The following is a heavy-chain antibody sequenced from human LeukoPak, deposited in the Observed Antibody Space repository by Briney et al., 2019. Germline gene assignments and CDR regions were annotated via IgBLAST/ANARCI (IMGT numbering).Heavy chain of an antibody. CDR1: GFTFSSYA. CDR3: AKDVEMATIDYYYYGMDV. Sequence: GGSLRLSCAASGFTFSSYAMSWVRQAPGKGLEWVSAISGSGGSTYHADSVKGRFTISRDNSKNTLYLQMNSLRAEDTAVYYCAKDVEMATIDYYYYGMDVWGQGTTVTVSS. D-gene: IGHD5-24*01. CDR2: ISGSGGST. J-gene: IGHJ6*02. V-gene: IGHV3-23*01.